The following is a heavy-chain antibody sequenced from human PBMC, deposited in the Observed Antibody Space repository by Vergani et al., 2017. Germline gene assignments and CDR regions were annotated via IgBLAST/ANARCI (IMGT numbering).Heavy chain of an antibody. CDR1: GGSISSYY. CDR3: ARARSGSSLDAFDI. V-gene: IGHV4-59*08. Sequence: QVQLQASGPGLVKPSETLSLTCTVSGGSISSYYWSWIRQPPGKGLEWIGYIYYSGSTNYNPSLKSRVTMSVDTSKNQFSLKLISVTAADTAVYYCARARSGSSLDAFDIWGQGTMVTVSS. CDR2: IYYSGST. J-gene: IGHJ3*02. D-gene: IGHD1-26*01.